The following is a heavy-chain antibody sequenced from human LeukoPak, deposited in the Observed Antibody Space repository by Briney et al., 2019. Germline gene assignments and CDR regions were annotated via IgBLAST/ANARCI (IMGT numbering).Heavy chain of an antibody. J-gene: IGHJ4*02. CDR1: GFTFSSYA. CDR3: ARDKGTSWYYFDY. V-gene: IGHV3-30*04. D-gene: IGHD6-13*01. Sequence: GGSLRLSCAASGFTFSSYAMHWVRQAPGKGLEWVAVISYDGSNEYYADSVKGRFTISRDNSKNTLYLQMNSLRAEDTAVYYCARDKGTSWYYFDYWGQGTLVTVSS. CDR2: ISYDGSNE.